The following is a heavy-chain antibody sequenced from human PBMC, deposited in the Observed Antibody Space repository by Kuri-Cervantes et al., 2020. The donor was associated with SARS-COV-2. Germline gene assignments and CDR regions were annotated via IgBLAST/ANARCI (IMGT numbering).Heavy chain of an antibody. D-gene: IGHD4-17*01. CDR1: GFTFDDYG. Sequence: GESLKISCAASGFTFDDYGMSWVRQAPGKGLEWVSDINWNGGSTGYADSVKGRFTISRDNAKNSLYLQMNSLRAEDTALYYCARITLYGDYFDYWGQGTLVTVSS. V-gene: IGHV3-20*04. CDR2: INWNGGST. CDR3: ARITLYGDYFDY. J-gene: IGHJ4*02.